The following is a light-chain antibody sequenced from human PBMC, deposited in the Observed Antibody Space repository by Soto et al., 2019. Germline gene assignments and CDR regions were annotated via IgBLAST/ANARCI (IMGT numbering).Light chain of an antibody. CDR1: QSLLHSDGKTY. Sequence: DIVMTQTPLSLSVTPGQPASISCQSSQSLLHSDGKTYLSWYLQRPGQPLRLLIYEVSNRFSGVPDRLNGSGSGTDFTLKISRVEAEDVGVYYCMHSAEIPPTFGQGTKVDIK. CDR2: EVS. V-gene: IGKV2D-29*01. J-gene: IGKJ1*01. CDR3: MHSAEIPPT.